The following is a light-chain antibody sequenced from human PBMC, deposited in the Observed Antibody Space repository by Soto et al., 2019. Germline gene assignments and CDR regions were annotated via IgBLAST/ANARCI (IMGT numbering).Light chain of an antibody. Sequence: QSVLTQPPSESGTPGQRVTISCSGGSSNIGNNYVYWYQQFPGAAPKLLIYSNDQRPSGVPDRFSGSKSGTLGSLVIKGLRSEDEADYYCAAWDDSLSGRVFGGGIKVTVL. CDR1: SSNIGNNY. CDR3: AAWDDSLSGRV. V-gene: IGLV1-47*02. J-gene: IGLJ3*02. CDR2: SND.